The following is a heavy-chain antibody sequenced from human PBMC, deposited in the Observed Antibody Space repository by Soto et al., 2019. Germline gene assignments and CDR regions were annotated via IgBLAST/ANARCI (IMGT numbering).Heavy chain of an antibody. CDR3: AKDLRAARGYSYGYVY. V-gene: IGHV3-30*18. CDR1: GLTFSSYG. D-gene: IGHD5-18*01. J-gene: IGHJ4*02. CDR2: ISYDGSNK. Sequence: GGSLRLSCAASGLTFSSYGMHWVRQAPGKGLEWVAVISYDGSNKYYADSVKGRFTISRDNSKNTLYLQMNSLRAEDTAGYYCAKDLRAARGYSYGYVYWGKGTLVTVSS.